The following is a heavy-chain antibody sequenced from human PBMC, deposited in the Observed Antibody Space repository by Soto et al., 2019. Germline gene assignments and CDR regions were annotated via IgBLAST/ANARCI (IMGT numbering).Heavy chain of an antibody. CDR3: NRGPAACNFLDWFDP. Sequence: ASVKVSCKVSRYTLNEVAMHWVRQAPGKGLEWLGGFDPDEAETIYAQHFQGRVTMTEDTSTDTVYMELSSLRSEDTAVYFCNRGPAACNFLDWFDPWGQGTLVTVSS. D-gene: IGHD6-13*01. J-gene: IGHJ5*02. CDR2: FDPDEAET. V-gene: IGHV1-24*01. CDR1: RYTLNEVA.